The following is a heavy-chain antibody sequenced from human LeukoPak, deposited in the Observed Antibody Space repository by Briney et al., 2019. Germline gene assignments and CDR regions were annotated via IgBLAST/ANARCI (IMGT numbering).Heavy chain of an antibody. CDR1: GGYFSGYY. CDR2: INHSGST. J-gene: IGHJ5*02. Sequence: TGTLSLTCAVYGGYFSGYYCGWIRQPPGKGLEWIGEINHSGSTNCNPSLKSQVTISVDTSKNQFSLKLSSVTAADTAVYYCARGNCLYSRSWYCGWFDPWGQGTLVTVSS. V-gene: IGHV4-34*01. CDR3: ARGNCLYSRSWYCGWFDP. D-gene: IGHD6-13*01.